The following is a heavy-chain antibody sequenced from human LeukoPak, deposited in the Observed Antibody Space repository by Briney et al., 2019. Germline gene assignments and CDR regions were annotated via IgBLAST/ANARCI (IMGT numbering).Heavy chain of an antibody. CDR2: IRGSGGRT. J-gene: IGHJ4*02. CDR1: RFNFSNHA. CDR3: AKVPQGYCSGGSCYSGYFDY. Sequence: GGSLRLSCAASRFNFSNHAMTWVRQAPGKGLEWVSTIRGSGGRTYYADSVKGRFTISTDNTKNTLNLQMNSLTAEDTAVYYCAKVPQGYCSGGSCYSGYFDYWGQGTLVTVSS. D-gene: IGHD2-15*01. V-gene: IGHV3-23*01.